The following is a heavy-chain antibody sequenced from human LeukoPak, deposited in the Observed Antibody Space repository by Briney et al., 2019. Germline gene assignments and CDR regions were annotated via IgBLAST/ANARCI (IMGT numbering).Heavy chain of an antibody. Sequence: ASVKVSCKASGYTFTNYEINWVRQGTGQGLEWLGWMNPSSGNTGYAQKFQGRVTMTRDTSISTAYMELSSLRSEDTAVYYCARVAYYYDSVGKSLKFFYGMDVWGQGTTVTVS. J-gene: IGHJ6*02. D-gene: IGHD3-22*01. CDR2: MNPSSGNT. CDR3: ARVAYYYDSVGKSLKFFYGMDV. CDR1: GYTFTNYE. V-gene: IGHV1-8*01.